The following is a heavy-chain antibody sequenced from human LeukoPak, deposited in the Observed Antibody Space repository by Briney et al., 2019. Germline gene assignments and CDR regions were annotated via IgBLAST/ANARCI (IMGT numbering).Heavy chain of an antibody. CDR3: AKESSLYYDLWSGYRNDAFDI. Sequence: GGSLRLSCAASGFTFSSYAMSWVRQAPGKGLEWVSAISGSGGSTYYADSGKGRFTISRDNSKNTLYLQMNSLRAEDTAVYYCAKESSLYYDLWSGYRNDAFDIWGQGTMVTVSS. CDR2: ISGSGGST. V-gene: IGHV3-23*01. J-gene: IGHJ3*02. CDR1: GFTFSSYA. D-gene: IGHD3-3*01.